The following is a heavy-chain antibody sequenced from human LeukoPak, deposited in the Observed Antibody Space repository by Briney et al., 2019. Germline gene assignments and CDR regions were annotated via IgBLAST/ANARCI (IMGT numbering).Heavy chain of an antibody. V-gene: IGHV3-23*01. Sequence: AGGSLRLSCAASAFTFSSYAMSWVRQAPGKGLEWVSALSGSGGSTYYADSVKGRFTISRDNSKNTLYLQMNSLRAEDTAVYYCAKDLADIVVVPAADFDYWGQGTLVTVSS. CDR1: AFTFSSYA. D-gene: IGHD2-2*01. CDR3: AKDLADIVVVPAADFDY. CDR2: LSGSGGST. J-gene: IGHJ4*02.